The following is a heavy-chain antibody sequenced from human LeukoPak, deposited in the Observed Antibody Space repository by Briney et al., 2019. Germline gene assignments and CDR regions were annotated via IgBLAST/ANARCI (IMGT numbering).Heavy chain of an antibody. Sequence: SETLSLTCTVSGGSISRSSYYWGWIRQPPGKGLEWIGSMYYSGSTFYNPSLKSRVTILVDTSKNQFSLKLSSVTAADTAVYYCARVSARYDFWSGYYTSQYFDYWGQGTLVTVSS. CDR1: GGSISRSSYY. CDR2: MYYSGST. J-gene: IGHJ4*02. V-gene: IGHV4-39*07. CDR3: ARVSARYDFWSGYYTSQYFDY. D-gene: IGHD3-3*01.